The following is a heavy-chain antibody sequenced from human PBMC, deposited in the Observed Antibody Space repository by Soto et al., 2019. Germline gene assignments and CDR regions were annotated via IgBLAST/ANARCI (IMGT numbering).Heavy chain of an antibody. CDR2: ISSSSSYI. CDR3: ARAQAGRWTDS. D-gene: IGHD6-6*01. CDR1: GFTFSSYS. J-gene: IGHJ5*01. V-gene: IGHV3-21*01. Sequence: PGRSLRLSCAASGFTFSSYSMNWVRQAPGKGLEWVSSISSSSSYIYYADSVKGRFTISRDNAKNSLYLQMHSLRAEDTAVYYCARAQAGRWTDSWCQGTLVTVSS.